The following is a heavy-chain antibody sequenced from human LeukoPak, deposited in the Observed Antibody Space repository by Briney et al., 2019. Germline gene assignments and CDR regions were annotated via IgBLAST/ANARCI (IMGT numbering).Heavy chain of an antibody. D-gene: IGHD6-13*01. CDR1: GYTFTTYF. CDR2: INPSGGST. V-gene: IGHV1-46*01. Sequence: ASVKVSCKASGYTFTTYFMHWVRQAPGQGLEWMGIINPSGGSTSYAQKFQGRVTMTGDTSTSTVYMELGSLRSEDTAVYYCARDLAQQHPFDYWGQGTLVTVSS. J-gene: IGHJ4*02. CDR3: ARDLAQQHPFDY.